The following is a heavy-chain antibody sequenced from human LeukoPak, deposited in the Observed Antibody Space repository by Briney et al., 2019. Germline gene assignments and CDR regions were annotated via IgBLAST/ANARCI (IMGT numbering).Heavy chain of an antibody. CDR1: GGSFSGYY. D-gene: IGHD3-3*01. CDR3: AGGAAIFLALYWFDP. Sequence: SETLSLTCAVYGGSFSGYYWSWIRQPPGKGLEWIGEINHSGSTNYNPSLKSRVTISVDTSKNQFSLKLSSVTAADTAVYYCAGGAAIFLALYWFDPWGQGTLVTVSS. V-gene: IGHV4-34*01. J-gene: IGHJ5*02. CDR2: INHSGST.